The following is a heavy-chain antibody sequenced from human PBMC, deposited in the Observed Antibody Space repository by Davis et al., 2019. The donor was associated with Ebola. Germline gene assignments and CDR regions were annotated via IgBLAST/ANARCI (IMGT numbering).Heavy chain of an antibody. J-gene: IGHJ3*02. CDR2: ISYDGSNQ. CDR1: GFTFSSYA. V-gene: IGHV3-30*04. D-gene: IGHD3-22*01. Sequence: GGSLRLSCAASGFTFSSYAMHWVRQAPGKGLEWVAVISYDGSNQYYADSVKGRFTISRDNSKNTLYLQMNSLRAEDTAVYYCARDATYYFDSSGYYIAPNDAFDIWGQGTMVTVSS. CDR3: ARDATYYFDSSGYYIAPNDAFDI.